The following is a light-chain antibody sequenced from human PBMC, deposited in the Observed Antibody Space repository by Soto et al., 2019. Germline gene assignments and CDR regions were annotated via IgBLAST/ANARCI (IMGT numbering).Light chain of an antibody. J-gene: IGKJ5*01. Sequence: EIVLTQSPATLSLSPGERATLSCRASQGVSSYLAWYQQKPGQAPRLLIYDASNRATGIPARFSGSGPGTDFTLTISSLEPEDFAVYYCQQRSSWPPTFGQGTRLEIK. CDR2: DAS. CDR3: QQRSSWPPT. V-gene: IGKV3D-11*01. CDR1: QGVSSY.